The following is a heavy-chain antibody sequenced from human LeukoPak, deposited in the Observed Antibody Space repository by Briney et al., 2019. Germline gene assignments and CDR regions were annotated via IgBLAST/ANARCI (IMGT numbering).Heavy chain of an antibody. Sequence: ASVKVSCKASGYTFTSYEINWVRQATGQGLEWMGWMNPNSGNTGYAQKFQGRVTMTRNTSISTAYMELSSLRSEDTAVYYCARGGYYYYGMDVWGQGTTVTVSS. CDR1: GYTFTSYE. CDR3: ARGGYYYYGMDV. CDR2: MNPNSGNT. V-gene: IGHV1-8*01. J-gene: IGHJ6*02.